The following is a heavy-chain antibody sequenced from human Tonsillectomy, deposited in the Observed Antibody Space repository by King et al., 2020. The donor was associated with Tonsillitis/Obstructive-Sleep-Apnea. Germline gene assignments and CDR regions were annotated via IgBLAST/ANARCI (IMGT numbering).Heavy chain of an antibody. V-gene: IGHV3-48*03. CDR3: ARIGHGEGVYYYYYGDV. J-gene: IGHJ6*03. CDR1: GFTFSSYE. CDR2: ISNSVITI. D-gene: IGHD3-10*01. Sequence: QQVQSGGGLVQPGGSLRLSCAASGFTFSSYEMNWVRQAPGKGLEWVSYISNSVITIYYADSVKGRFTISRDNAKNSLYLQMNSLRAEDTAIYYCARIGHGEGVYYYYYGDVWGKGTTVTVSS.